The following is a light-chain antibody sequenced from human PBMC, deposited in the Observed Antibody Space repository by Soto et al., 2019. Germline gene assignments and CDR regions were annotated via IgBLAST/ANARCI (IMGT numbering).Light chain of an antibody. CDR2: CAS. Sequence: EIVMTQSPATLSVSPGERATLSCRASQSVSSNLAWYHQPPGQAPRLLIYCASTRATGLPPVFSGSGSGTEFTLTISSLQSEDFAVYYCQQYNNWPHTFGQGTKVEIK. V-gene: IGKV3-15*01. J-gene: IGKJ1*01. CDR1: QSVSSN. CDR3: QQYNNWPHT.